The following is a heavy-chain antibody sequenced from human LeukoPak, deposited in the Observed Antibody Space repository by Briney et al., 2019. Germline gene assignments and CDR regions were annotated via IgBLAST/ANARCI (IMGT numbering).Heavy chain of an antibody. V-gene: IGHV1-18*01. CDR1: GYSFTSYG. CDR3: ARHSSDWEFDY. Sequence: ASVKVSCKASGYSFTSYGISWVRQAPGQGLEWMGWTSAYNGNTNYAQKLQGRVTMTTDTSTSTAYMELRSLRSDDTAVYYCARHSSDWEFDYWGQGTLVTVSS. D-gene: IGHD6-19*01. J-gene: IGHJ4*02. CDR2: TSAYNGNT.